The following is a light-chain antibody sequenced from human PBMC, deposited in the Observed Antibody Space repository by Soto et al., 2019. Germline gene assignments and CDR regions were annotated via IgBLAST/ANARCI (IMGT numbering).Light chain of an antibody. CDR3: SSYTTSTTLV. CDR2: EVT. Sequence: QSALTQPASVSGSPGQLITISCTGTSNDVGAYNFVSWYQQHPGKAPKLIIYEVTNRPSRVSNRFSGSKSGSTASLTISGLQAEDEADYYCSSYTTSTTLVFGGGTQLTVL. CDR1: SNDVGAYNF. J-gene: IGLJ2*01. V-gene: IGLV2-14*01.